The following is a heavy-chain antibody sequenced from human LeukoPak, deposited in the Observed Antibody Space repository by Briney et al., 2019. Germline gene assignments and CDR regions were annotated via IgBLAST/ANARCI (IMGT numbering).Heavy chain of an antibody. J-gene: IGHJ4*02. V-gene: IGHV4-61*01. CDR3: ARVVYDSSGYNFAF. CDR2: IYSSGST. Sequence: SETLSLTRTVSGGSVSSGNYYWSWIRQPPGKGLEWIGYIYSSGSTNYNPSLKSRLTISADTSKNQFSLKLSSVTAADTAVYYCARVVYDSSGYNFAFWGQGTLVTVSS. D-gene: IGHD3-22*01. CDR1: GGSVSSGNYY.